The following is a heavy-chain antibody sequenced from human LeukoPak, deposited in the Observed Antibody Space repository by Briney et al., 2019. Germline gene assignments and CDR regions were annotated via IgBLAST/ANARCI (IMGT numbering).Heavy chain of an antibody. CDR2: VHLDGRT. CDR3: AREGGLYRPLDY. Sequence: SETLSLTCGVSGGSVINTNWWTWVRQPPGKGLEWIGEVHLDGRTNYNPSLESRLTMSVDVSENQVSLKLTSVTAADTAVYYCAREGGLYRPLDYSGQGTLVTVSS. CDR1: GGSVINTNW. V-gene: IGHV4-4*02. J-gene: IGHJ4*02.